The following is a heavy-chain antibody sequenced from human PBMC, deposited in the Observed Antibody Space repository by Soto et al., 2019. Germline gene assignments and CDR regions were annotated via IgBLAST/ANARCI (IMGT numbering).Heavy chain of an antibody. CDR3: AREPATAKPEGVDF. V-gene: IGHV1-2*02. Sequence: ASVKVSCKASGYTFSDYYIHWVRQAPGQGLEWMRWINPNSGGTKYAPKFQGGVTITRDTSITTAYMELSRLRSGDTAVYYCAREPATAKPEGVDFWGQGTLVTVSS. CDR1: GYTFSDYY. J-gene: IGHJ4*02. CDR2: INPNSGGT. D-gene: IGHD1-1*01.